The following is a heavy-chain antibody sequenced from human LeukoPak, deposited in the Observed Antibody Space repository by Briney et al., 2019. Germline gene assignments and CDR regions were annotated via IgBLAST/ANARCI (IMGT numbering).Heavy chain of an antibody. Sequence: PGRSLRLSCAASGFTFSSYGMHWVRQAPGKGLEWVAVIWYDGSNKYYADSVKGRFAISRDNSKNTLYLQMNSLRAEDTAVYYCSWTTVAAYYFDYWGQGTLVTVSS. CDR1: GFTFSSYG. CDR3: SWTTVAAYYFDY. V-gene: IGHV3-33*01. CDR2: IWYDGSNK. J-gene: IGHJ4*02. D-gene: IGHD4-23*01.